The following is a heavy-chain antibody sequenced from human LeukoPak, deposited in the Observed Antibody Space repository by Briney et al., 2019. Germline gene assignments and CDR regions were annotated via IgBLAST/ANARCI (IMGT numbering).Heavy chain of an antibody. D-gene: IGHD3-22*01. CDR1: GFTFDDYA. CDR2: ISWNSGSI. J-gene: IGHJ4*02. V-gene: IGHV3-9*01. Sequence: GGSLRLSCAASGFTFDDYAMHWVRQAPGKGLEWVSSISWNSGSIGYADSVKGRFTISRDNAKNSLYLQMNSLRAEDTAVYYCARDRSNERYYYDSSGDFDHWGQGTLVTVSS. CDR3: ARDRSNERYYYDSSGDFDH.